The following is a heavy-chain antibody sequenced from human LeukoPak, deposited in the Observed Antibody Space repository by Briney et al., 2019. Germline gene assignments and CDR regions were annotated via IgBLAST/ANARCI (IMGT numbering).Heavy chain of an antibody. CDR2: IVLIFGTA. Sequence: TVKVSCKASGGTFSSYAISWVRQAPGQGLECMGRIVLIFGTANYAQKFQGRVTITTDESTSTAFMELSSLRSEETAVYYCATPVLLWFGDSAAFDIWGQGTMVTVSS. V-gene: IGHV1-69*05. J-gene: IGHJ3*02. D-gene: IGHD3-10*01. CDR1: GGTFSSYA. CDR3: ATPVLLWFGDSAAFDI.